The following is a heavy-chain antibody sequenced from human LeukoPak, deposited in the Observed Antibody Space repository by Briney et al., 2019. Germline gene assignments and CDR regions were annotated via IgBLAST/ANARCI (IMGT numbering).Heavy chain of an antibody. D-gene: IGHD3-10*01. CDR2: INHSGST. V-gene: IGHV4-34*01. CDR1: AGSFSGYY. CDR3: ARGVGYGSGSYYFDY. J-gene: IGHJ4*02. Sequence: SETLSLTCPVYAGSFSGYYWSWIRQPPGKGLEWIGEINHSGSTNYNPSLKSRVTISVDTSKNQLSLKLSSVTAADTAVYYCARGVGYGSGSYYFDYWGQGTLVTVSS.